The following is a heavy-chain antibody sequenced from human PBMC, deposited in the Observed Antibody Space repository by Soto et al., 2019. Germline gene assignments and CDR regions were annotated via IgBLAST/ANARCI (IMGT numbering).Heavy chain of an antibody. CDR1: GASISGFS. CDR3: VRDGTKTLRDWFDP. Sequence: SETLSLTCTVSGASISGFSWSWIRKSAGKGLEWIGRIYATGTTDYNPSLKSRVMMSVDTSKKQFSLKLRSVTAADTAVYYCVRDGTKTLRDWFDPWGQGISVTVSS. J-gene: IGHJ5*02. V-gene: IGHV4-4*07. D-gene: IGHD1-1*01. CDR2: IYATGTT.